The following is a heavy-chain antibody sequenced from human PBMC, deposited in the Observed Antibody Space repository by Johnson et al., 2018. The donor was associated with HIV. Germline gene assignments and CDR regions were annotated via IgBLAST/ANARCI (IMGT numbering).Heavy chain of an antibody. D-gene: IGHD6-13*01. CDR2: TSYDGSNK. V-gene: IGHV3-30*03. CDR3: ARAGLSIAAAGTPPGAFDI. J-gene: IGHJ3*02. CDR1: GFAFSNFG. Sequence: QVHLLESGGGVVQPGGSLRLSCAASGFAFSNFGMHWVRQAPGKGLEWVAVTSYDGSNKYYADSVKGRFTISRDNSKNTLYLQMNSLRAEDTAVYYCARAGLSIAAAGTPPGAFDIWGQGTMVTGSS.